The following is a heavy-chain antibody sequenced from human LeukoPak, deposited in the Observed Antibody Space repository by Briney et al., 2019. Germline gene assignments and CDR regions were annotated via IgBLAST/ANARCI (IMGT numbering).Heavy chain of an antibody. D-gene: IGHD1-20*01. Sequence: PSETLSLTCTVSGGSISSSSYYWGWIRQPPGKWLEWIGSIYYSGSTYYNPSLKTRVTISVDTSKNQFSLKLSSVTAADTAVYYCARDPYNWNDGDYWGQGTLVTVSS. CDR2: IYYSGST. V-gene: IGHV4-39*07. CDR3: ARDPYNWNDGDY. J-gene: IGHJ4*02. CDR1: GGSISSSSYY.